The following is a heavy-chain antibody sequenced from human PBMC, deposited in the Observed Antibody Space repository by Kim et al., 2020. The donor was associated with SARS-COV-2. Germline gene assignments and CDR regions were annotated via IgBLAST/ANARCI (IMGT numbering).Heavy chain of an antibody. V-gene: IGHV4-61*02. CDR2: IYTSGST. J-gene: IGHJ3*02. CDR1: GGSISSGSYY. Sequence: SETLSLTCTVSGGSISSGSYYWSWIRQPAGKGLEWIGRIYTSGSTNYNPSLKSRVTISVDTSKNQFSLKLSSVTAADTAVYYCARVSRRATYAFDIWGQGTMVTVSS. CDR3: ARVSRRATYAFDI.